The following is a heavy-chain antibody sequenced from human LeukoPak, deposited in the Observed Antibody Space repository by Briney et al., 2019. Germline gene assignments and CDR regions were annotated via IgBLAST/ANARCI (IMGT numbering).Heavy chain of an antibody. J-gene: IGHJ4*02. CDR2: ISGSGGST. V-gene: IGHV3-23*01. Sequence: GGSLRLSCAASGFTFSSYAMSWVRQAPGKGLEWVSAISGSGGSTYYADSVKGRFTISRDNSKNTLYLQMNSLRAEDTAVYYCAKESSIVVVPAANGADFDYWGQGTLVTVSS. CDR3: AKESSIVVVPAANGADFDY. D-gene: IGHD2-2*01. CDR1: GFTFSSYA.